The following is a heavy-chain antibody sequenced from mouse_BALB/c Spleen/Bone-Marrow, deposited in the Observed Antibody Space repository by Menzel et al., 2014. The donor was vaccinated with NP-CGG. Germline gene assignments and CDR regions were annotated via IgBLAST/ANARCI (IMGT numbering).Heavy chain of an antibody. CDR2: IDPANGNT. CDR1: GFNIKDTY. J-gene: IGHJ3*01. CDR3: ARNGNYGAWFAY. Sequence: EVKLMESGAELVKPGASVKLSCTASGFNIKDTYMRWVKQRPEQGLEWIGRIDPANGNTKYDPKFQGKATITADTSSNTAYLQLSSLTSEDTAVYYCARNGNYGAWFAYWGQGTLVTVSA. D-gene: IGHD2-1*01. V-gene: IGHV14-3*02.